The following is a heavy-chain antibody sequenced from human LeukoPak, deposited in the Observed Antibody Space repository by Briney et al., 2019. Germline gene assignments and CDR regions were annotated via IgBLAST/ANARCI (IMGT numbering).Heavy chain of an antibody. CDR2: IYYSGST. V-gene: IGHV4-59*08. D-gene: IGHD4-17*01. Sequence: PLETLSLTCTVSGGSISSYYWSWIRQPPGKGLEWIGYIYYSGSTNYNPSLKSRVTISVDTSKNQFSLKLSSVTAADTAVYYCARHGPYGDYRFDYWGQGTLVTVSS. J-gene: IGHJ4*02. CDR1: GGSISSYY. CDR3: ARHGPYGDYRFDY.